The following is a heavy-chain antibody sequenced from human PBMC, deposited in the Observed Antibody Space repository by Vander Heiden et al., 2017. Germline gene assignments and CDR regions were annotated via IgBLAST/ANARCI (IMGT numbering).Heavy chain of an antibody. CDR1: GYSFTTYW. V-gene: IGHV5-51*01. J-gene: IGHJ4*02. Sequence: EVQLVQSGAEVKKPGESLKISWKGSGYSFTTYWIGWVRQMTGKGLEWMGKMYPGDSDTRYSPSFEGQVTMSADKSSSTAYLQWSSLKASDTAIYYCVRRTGYCNNGVCYFDYWGQGTLVTVSS. CDR3: VRRTGYCNNGVCYFDY. D-gene: IGHD2-8*01. CDR2: MYPGDSDT.